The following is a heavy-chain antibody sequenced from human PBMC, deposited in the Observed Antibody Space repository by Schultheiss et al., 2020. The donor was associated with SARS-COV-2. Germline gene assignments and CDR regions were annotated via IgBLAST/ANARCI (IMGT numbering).Heavy chain of an antibody. CDR2: INHSGGT. CDR1: GESFSGYH. D-gene: IGHD3-22*01. Sequence: SETLSLTCAVSGESFSGYHWTWIRQPPGKGPEWIGEINHSGGTYYNPSLTSRVTISRDTSKNQFSLRLSSVTAADTAVYYCARTYYYDSTSFDYWGQGTLVTVSS. J-gene: IGHJ4*02. CDR3: ARTYYYDSTSFDY. V-gene: IGHV4-34*01.